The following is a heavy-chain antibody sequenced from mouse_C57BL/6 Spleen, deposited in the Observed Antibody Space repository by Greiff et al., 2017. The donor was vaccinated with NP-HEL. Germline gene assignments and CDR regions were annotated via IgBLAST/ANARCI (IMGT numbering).Heavy chain of an antibody. CDR1: GYTFTSYW. J-gene: IGHJ4*01. V-gene: IGHV1-64*01. CDR3: ARAHPYYARDY. CDR2: IYPNSGST. Sequence: VQLQQPGAELVKPGASVKLSCKASGYTFTSYWMHWVKQRPGQGLEWIGMIYPNSGSTNYNEKFKSKATLTVDKSSSTAYMQLSSLTSEDSAVYYCARAHPYYARDYWGQGTSVTVSS.